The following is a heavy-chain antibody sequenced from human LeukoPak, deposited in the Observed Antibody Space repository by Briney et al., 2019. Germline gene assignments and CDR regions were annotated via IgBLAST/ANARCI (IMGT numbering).Heavy chain of an antibody. CDR3: AREDSSSWYLGYYYYYMDV. CDR2: INPNSGGT. V-gene: IGHV1-2*02. Sequence: GASVKVSCKASGYTFTGYYMHWVRQAPGQGLEWMGWINPNSGGTNNAQKFQGRVTMTRDTSISTAYMELSRLRPDDTAVYYCAREDSSSWYLGYYYYYMDVWGKGTTVTVSS. D-gene: IGHD6-13*01. CDR1: GYTFTGYY. J-gene: IGHJ6*03.